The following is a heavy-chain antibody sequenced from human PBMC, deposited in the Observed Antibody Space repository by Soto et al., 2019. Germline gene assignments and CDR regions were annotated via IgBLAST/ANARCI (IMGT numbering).Heavy chain of an antibody. J-gene: IGHJ3*02. Sequence: TGGSLRLSCAASGFTFSSYGMHWVSQAPGKGLEWVAVIWYDGSNKYYADSVKGRFTISRDNSKNTLYLQMNSLRAEDTAVYYCATERGRGVYDAFDIWGQGTMVTVSS. CDR1: GFTFSSYG. V-gene: IGHV3-33*01. D-gene: IGHD6-13*01. CDR2: IWYDGSNK. CDR3: ATERGRGVYDAFDI.